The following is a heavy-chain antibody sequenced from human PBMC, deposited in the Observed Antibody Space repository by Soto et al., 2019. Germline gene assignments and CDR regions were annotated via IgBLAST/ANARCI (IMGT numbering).Heavy chain of an antibody. J-gene: IGHJ4*02. V-gene: IGHV3-23*01. D-gene: IGHD3-16*01. CDR1: GFTFSMFA. Sequence: EVQLLESGGGLVQPGGSLRLSCAASGFTFSMFAMNWVRQAPGKGLEWVASITYSGGSTNYADSVRGRFTISRDNSKNTLSLQMTSLRAEDTAVYYCPKVMRSTSSTANFDYWGRGTLVTVSS. CDR3: PKVMRSTSSTANFDY. CDR2: ITYSGGST.